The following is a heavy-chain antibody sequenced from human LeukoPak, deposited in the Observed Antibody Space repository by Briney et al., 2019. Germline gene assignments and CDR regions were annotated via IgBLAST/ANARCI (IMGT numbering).Heavy chain of an antibody. CDR3: ARRYYYDSSGYYYHYDY. CDR2: ISYSGCT. J-gene: IGHJ4*02. D-gene: IGHD3-22*01. Sequence: SETLSLTCTVSGDSISSSSYYWGWIRQPPGKGLEWIWTISYSGCTYYNPSLKSRVTISVDPSTNQFSLKLSSVTAADTAVYYCARRYYYDSSGYYYHYDYWGQGTLVTVSS. CDR1: GDSISSSSYY. V-gene: IGHV4-39*01.